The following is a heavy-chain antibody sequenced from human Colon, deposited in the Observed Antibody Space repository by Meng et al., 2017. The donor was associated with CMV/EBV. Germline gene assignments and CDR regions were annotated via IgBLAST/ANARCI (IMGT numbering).Heavy chain of an antibody. J-gene: IGHJ4*02. CDR2: MYYGGST. CDR1: GAFIRSGSSY. CDR3: ARGVHGRYCPGTTCYPVDE. Sequence: SETLSLTCTVSGAFIRSGSSYWGWIRHTPGKGLEWIGNMYYGGSTYYNPSLKSRVSISVDTSRDQLFLKVTSVTAADTAVYYCARGVHGRYCPGTTCYPVDEWGQGTEVTVSS. V-gene: IGHV4-39*07. D-gene: IGHD2-15*01.